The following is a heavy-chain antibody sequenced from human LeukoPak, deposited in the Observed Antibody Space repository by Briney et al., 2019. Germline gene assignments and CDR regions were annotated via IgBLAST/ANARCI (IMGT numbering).Heavy chain of an antibody. J-gene: IGHJ4*02. CDR1: GFTFEEHG. V-gene: IGHV3-20*04. D-gene: IGHD6-19*01. CDR3: AGGDSSGWYFDY. CDR2: INWNGGST. Sequence: GGSLRLSCSASGFTFEEHGMSWVRQAPGKGLEWVAGINWNGGSTVYGEFAKGRFTISRDNAKNSLYLQMNSLRVEDTALYYCAGGDSSGWYFDYWGQGILVTVSS.